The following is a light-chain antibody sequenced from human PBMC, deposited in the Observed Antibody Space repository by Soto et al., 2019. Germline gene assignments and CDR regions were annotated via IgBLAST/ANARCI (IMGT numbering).Light chain of an antibody. J-gene: IGKJ4*01. CDR2: GAS. CDR3: QQYGSSPT. CDR1: QSVSSSY. V-gene: IGKV3-20*01. Sequence: EIVLTQSPGTLPLSPGERATLSCRASQSVSSSYLAWYQQKPGQAPRLLIYGASSRATGIPDRFSGSVSGTDFTLTISRLEPEDFAVYYCQQYGSSPTFGGGTKVEIK.